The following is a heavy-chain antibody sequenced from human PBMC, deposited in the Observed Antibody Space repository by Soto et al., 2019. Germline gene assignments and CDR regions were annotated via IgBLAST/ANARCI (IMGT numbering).Heavy chain of an antibody. CDR2: ISYDGSNK. D-gene: IGHD2-15*01. Sequence: GGSLRLSCAASGFTFSSYAMHWVRQAPGKGLEWVAVISYDGSNKYYADSVKGRFTISRDNSKNTLYLQMNSLRAEDTAVYYCARDPDYIDCSGGSCLPRTQARKWNVPIYWGQGTLVTVSS. V-gene: IGHV3-30-3*01. J-gene: IGHJ4*02. CDR3: ARDPDYIDCSGGSCLPRTQARKWNVPIY. CDR1: GFTFSSYA.